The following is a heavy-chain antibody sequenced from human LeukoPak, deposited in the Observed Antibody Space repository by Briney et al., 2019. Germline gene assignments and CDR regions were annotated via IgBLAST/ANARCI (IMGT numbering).Heavy chain of an antibody. J-gene: IGHJ4*02. CDR1: GYSFTSYW. V-gene: IGHV5-51*01. CDR3: ARYYYGSGSSSDHFDY. Sequence: GESLKISCKGSGYSFTSYWIGWVRQMPGKGLEWMGIIYPGDSDTRYSPSFQGQVTISADKSISTACLQWSSLKASDTAMYYCARYYYGSGSSSDHFDYWGQGTLVTVSS. D-gene: IGHD3-10*01. CDR2: IYPGDSDT.